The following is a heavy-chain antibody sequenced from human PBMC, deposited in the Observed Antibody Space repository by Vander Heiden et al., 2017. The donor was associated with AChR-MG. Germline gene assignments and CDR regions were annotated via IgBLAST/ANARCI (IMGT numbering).Heavy chain of an antibody. Sequence: QVQLVESGGGVVQPGRSLRLSCAASGFTFSSYGMHWVRQAPGKGLEWVAVISYDGSIKYYADSVKGRFTISRDNSKNTLYLQMNSLRAEDTAVYYCATRRRSDGYYYMDVWGKGTTVTVSS. CDR2: ISYDGSIK. CDR3: ATRRRSDGYYYMDV. CDR1: GFTFSSYG. D-gene: IGHD6-25*01. V-gene: IGHV3-30*03. J-gene: IGHJ6*03.